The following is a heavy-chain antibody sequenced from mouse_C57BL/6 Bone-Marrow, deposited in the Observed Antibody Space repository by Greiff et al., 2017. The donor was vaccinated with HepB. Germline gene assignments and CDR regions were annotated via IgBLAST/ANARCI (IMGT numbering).Heavy chain of an antibody. J-gene: IGHJ2*01. Sequence: VQGVESGPGLVAPSQSLSITCTVSGFSLTSYAISWVRQPPGKGLEWLGVIWTGGGTNYNSALKSRLSISKDNSKSQVFLKMNSLQTDDTARYYCARNYYGSREGNYFDYWGQGTTLTVSS. CDR2: IWTGGGT. D-gene: IGHD1-1*01. CDR3: ARNYYGSREGNYFDY. V-gene: IGHV2-9-1*01. CDR1: GFSLTSYA.